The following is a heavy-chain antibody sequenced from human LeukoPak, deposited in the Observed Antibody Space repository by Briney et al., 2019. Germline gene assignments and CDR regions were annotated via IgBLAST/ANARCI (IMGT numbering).Heavy chain of an antibody. CDR3: ARRSGIAVAGAFDY. J-gene: IGHJ4*02. Sequence: GGSLRLSCAASGFTFSNYEMNWVRQAPGKGLEWVSYIGSSGSTIYYADSVKGRFTISRDNAKNSLYLQMNSLRAEDTAVYYCARRSGIAVAGAFDYWGQGTLVTVSS. D-gene: IGHD6-19*01. V-gene: IGHV3-48*03. CDR2: IGSSGSTI. CDR1: GFTFSNYE.